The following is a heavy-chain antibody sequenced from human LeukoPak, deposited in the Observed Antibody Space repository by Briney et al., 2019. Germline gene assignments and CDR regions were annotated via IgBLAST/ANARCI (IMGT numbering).Heavy chain of an antibody. D-gene: IGHD1-14*01. Sequence: SETLSLTCTVSRGSFSTYYRRWIRQPAGKGLEWIARIYTSGSTNYNPSVKGRVTMSVDTSNNQFSLKLTSVTAADTAVYYCARQPPQYYGMDVWGQGTTVTVSS. CDR2: IYTSGST. J-gene: IGHJ6*02. CDR1: RGSFSTYY. V-gene: IGHV4-4*07. CDR3: ARQPPQYYGMDV.